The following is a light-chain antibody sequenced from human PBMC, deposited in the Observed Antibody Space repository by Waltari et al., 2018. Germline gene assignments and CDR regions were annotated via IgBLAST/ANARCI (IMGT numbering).Light chain of an antibody. CDR1: QTINNNF. Sequence: IVLTQSPDTLPLSQGQRANLSCRASQTINNNFLVWYQQKPGQAPRLLIHGASSRATGFPDRFSGSGSGTDFTLTISRLEPEDVAVYYCQQYDGSILTFGGGTKVEI. CDR2: GAS. V-gene: IGKV3-20*01. CDR3: QQYDGSILT. J-gene: IGKJ4*01.